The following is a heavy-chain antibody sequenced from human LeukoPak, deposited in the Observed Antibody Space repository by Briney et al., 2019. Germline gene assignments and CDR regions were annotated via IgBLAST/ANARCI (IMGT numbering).Heavy chain of an antibody. CDR3: ARDSITMVRGVNLDY. CDR2: IYTSGST. J-gene: IGHJ4*02. Sequence: PSETLSLTCTVSGGSISSGSYYWSWIRQPAGKGLEWIGRIYTSGSTNYNPSLKSRVTISVDTSKNQFSLKLSSVTAADTAVYYCARDSITMVRGVNLDYWGQGTLVTVSS. D-gene: IGHD3-10*01. V-gene: IGHV4-61*02. CDR1: GGSISSGSYY.